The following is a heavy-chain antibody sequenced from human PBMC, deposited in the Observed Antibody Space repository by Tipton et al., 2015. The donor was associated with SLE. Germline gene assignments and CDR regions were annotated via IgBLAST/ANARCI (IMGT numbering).Heavy chain of an antibody. D-gene: IGHD6-13*01. CDR3: ARDPYSSSWSDY. Sequence: TLSLTCAVSGGSISSGGYSWSWIRQPPGKGLEWIGYIYHSGSTYYNPSLKSRVTISVDTSKNQFSLKLSSVTAADTAVYYCARDPYSSSWSDYWGQGTLVTVSS. CDR2: IYHSGST. CDR1: GGSISSGGYS. V-gene: IGHV4-30-2*01. J-gene: IGHJ4*02.